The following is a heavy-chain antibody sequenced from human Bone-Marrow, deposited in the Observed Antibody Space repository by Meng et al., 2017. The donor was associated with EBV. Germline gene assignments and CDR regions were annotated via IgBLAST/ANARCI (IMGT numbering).Heavy chain of an antibody. Sequence: QFVQSGAGVKKAGSSVKVACKTSGGTFSSDAISWVRQAPGQGLEWMGGLIPMSGAPNYAQKFQGRVTITADESTSTHYMDLSSLRSEDTAVYYCASESGRGYTPDYWGQGTLVTVSS. D-gene: IGHD3-10*01. J-gene: IGHJ4*02. CDR3: ASESGRGYTPDY. V-gene: IGHV1-69*01. CDR1: GGTFSSDA. CDR2: LIPMSGAP.